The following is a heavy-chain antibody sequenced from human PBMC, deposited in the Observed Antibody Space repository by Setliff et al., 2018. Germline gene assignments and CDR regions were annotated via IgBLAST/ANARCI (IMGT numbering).Heavy chain of an antibody. CDR3: ARAYYYASGNSHNYYMDV. D-gene: IGHD3-10*01. V-gene: IGHV4-59*08. CDR2: IYDTGYV. CDR1: RGSISTYA. J-gene: IGHJ6*03. Sequence: SETLSLTCTVSRGSISTYAWSWIRHIPGKGLEWVGYIYDTGYVNYNPSLKSRVTISIDTSNNQLSLKLTSVSAADTAVYYCARAYYYASGNSHNYYMDVWGKGTAVTVSS.